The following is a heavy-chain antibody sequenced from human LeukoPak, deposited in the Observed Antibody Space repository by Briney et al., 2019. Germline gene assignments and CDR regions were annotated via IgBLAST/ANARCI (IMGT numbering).Heavy chain of an antibody. J-gene: IGHJ4*02. CDR2: IRSRAYGGTT. D-gene: IGHD3-9*01. CDR3: TRVAELRYFDLYFDY. V-gene: IGHV3-49*04. Sequence: PGGSLRLSCAASGFTFSSYSMSWVRQAPGKGLEWVDFIRSRAYGGTTEYAASVKGRFSISRDDSKSIAYLQMNSLKTEDTAVYFCTRVAELRYFDLYFDYWGQGTLVTVSS. CDR1: GFTFSSYS.